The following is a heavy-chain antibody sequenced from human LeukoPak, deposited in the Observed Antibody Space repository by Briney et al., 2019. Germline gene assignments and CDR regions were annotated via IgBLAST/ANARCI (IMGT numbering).Heavy chain of an antibody. V-gene: IGHV3-23*01. CDR2: ISTNGGST. J-gene: IGHJ4*02. D-gene: IGHD3-22*01. Sequence: GGSLRLSCAASGFTFSSYAMSWVRQAPGKGLEWVSGISTNGGSTSYADSVKGRFTISRDNPRNTLYMEMNGLRAEDTAVYYCSVMHRYYDGSGYWVQWGQGTLVTVSS. CDR3: SVMHRYYDGSGYWVQ. CDR1: GFTFSSYA.